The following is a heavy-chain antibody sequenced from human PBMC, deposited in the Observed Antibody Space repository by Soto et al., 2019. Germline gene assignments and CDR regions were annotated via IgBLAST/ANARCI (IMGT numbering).Heavy chain of an antibody. CDR3: ARCGITMVRVPFEP. CDR1: GFTFSSYW. Sequence: PGGSLRLSCAASGFTFSSYWMSWVRQAPGKGLEWVANIKQDGSEKYYVDSVKGRFTISRDNAKNSLYLQMNSLRAEDTAVYYCARCGITMVRVPFEPWGQGTLVTVSS. D-gene: IGHD3-10*01. CDR2: IKQDGSEK. J-gene: IGHJ5*02. V-gene: IGHV3-7*01.